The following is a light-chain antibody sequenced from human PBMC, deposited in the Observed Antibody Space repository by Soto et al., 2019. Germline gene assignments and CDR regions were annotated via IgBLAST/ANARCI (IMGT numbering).Light chain of an antibody. CDR1: QNINNR. J-gene: IGKJ1*01. Sequence: DVQMTQSPCTLSASFGDIFIITCRSSQNINNRLAWYQQRPGKSPKLLVYWASTLESGVPSRFSGSGSGTEFTLSISGLQPDDFATYYCQHFYTYSPWTFGQGTKVDFK. CDR2: WAS. CDR3: QHFYTYSPWT. V-gene: IGKV1-5*03.